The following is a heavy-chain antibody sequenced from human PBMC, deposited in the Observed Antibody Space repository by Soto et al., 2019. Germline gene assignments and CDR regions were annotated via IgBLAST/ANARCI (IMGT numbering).Heavy chain of an antibody. Sequence: EVQLVESGGGLVKPGGYLGLSCVAAGFSFSDASLDWVRQAPGKGLEWVGRIKKRVDGGTTEYATPVKCRFTISRDDSKNTLFLQMDSLKIEDTAVYYCVPWRGTAGVWGQGTLVTVSS. CDR2: IKKRVDGGTT. CDR3: VPWRGTAGV. V-gene: IGHV3-15*07. CDR1: GFSFSDAS. J-gene: IGHJ4*02. D-gene: IGHD2-21*02.